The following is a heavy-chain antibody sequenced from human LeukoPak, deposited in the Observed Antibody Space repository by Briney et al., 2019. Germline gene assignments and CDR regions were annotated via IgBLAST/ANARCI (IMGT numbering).Heavy chain of an antibody. J-gene: IGHJ2*01. V-gene: IGHV4-31*03. D-gene: IGHD2-2*01. Sequence: SQTLSLTCTVSGGSISSGGYYWSWIRQHPGKGLEWIGYIYYSGSTYYNPSLKSRVTISVDTSKNQFSLKLSSVTAADTAVYYCARDGLIVVVPAARGWYFDLWGRGTLVTVSS. CDR3: ARDGLIVVVPAARGWYFDL. CDR1: GGSISSGGYY. CDR2: IYYSGST.